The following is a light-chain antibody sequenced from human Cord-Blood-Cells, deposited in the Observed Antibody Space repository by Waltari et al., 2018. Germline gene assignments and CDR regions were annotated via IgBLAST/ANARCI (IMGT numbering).Light chain of an antibody. CDR3: MIWHSSAVV. J-gene: IGLJ2*01. CDR2: YKSYSDK. Sequence: QAVLTPPSSPSTSPGSSTSLTFTLRSGLNVGTSSLYCYHQNPGSPPQYLLRYKSYSDKQQGSGVPSRFSGSKDASANAGILIISGLQSVDEADYYCMIWHSSAVVFGGWTKLTVL. CDR1: SGLNVGTSS. V-gene: IGLV5-45*03.